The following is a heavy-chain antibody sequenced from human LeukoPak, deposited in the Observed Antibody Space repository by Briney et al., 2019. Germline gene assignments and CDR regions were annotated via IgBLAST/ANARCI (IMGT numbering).Heavy chain of an antibody. CDR3: ARDLLRTIDY. V-gene: IGHV3-30*04. J-gene: IGHJ4*02. CDR1: GFTFSNYA. Sequence: HPGGSLRLSCVVSGFTFSNYAMHWVRQAPGKGLEWVAFISYDGSNKYYADSVKGRFTISRDNSKNTLYLQMNSLRGEDTAVYYCARDLLRTIDYWGQGTLVTVSS. CDR2: ISYDGSNK.